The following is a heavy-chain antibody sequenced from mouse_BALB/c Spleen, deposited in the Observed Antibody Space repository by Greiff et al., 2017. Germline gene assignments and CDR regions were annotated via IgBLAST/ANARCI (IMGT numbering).Heavy chain of an antibody. J-gene: IGHJ3*01. V-gene: IGHV2-2*02. Sequence: QVQLKESGPGLVQPSQSLSITCTASGFSLTSYGVHWVRQSPGKGLEWLGVIWRGGSTDYNAAFISRLSISKDNSKSQVFFKMNSLQANDTAIYYCARPPSYYGNYVFAYWGQGTLVTVSA. CDR3: ARPPSYYGNYVFAY. CDR2: IWRGGST. CDR1: GFSLTSYG. D-gene: IGHD2-10*01.